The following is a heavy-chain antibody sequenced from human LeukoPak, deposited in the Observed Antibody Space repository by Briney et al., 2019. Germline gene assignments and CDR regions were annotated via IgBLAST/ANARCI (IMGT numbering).Heavy chain of an antibody. Sequence: GGSLRLSCAASGFSFRSNAMSWVRQAPGKGLEWVSVINNSGGITYYADSVKGRFTISRDDSKNTLYLQMNSLRGEDTAVYYCATPSDSSGWHGVWGQGTLVTVSS. CDR2: INNSGGIT. J-gene: IGHJ4*02. CDR1: GFSFRSNA. D-gene: IGHD6-19*01. CDR3: ATPSDSSGWHGV. V-gene: IGHV3-23*01.